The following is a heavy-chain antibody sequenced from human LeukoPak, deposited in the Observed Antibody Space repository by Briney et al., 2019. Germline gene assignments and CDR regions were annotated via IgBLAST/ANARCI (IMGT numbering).Heavy chain of an antibody. CDR1: GFSFSSYE. J-gene: IGHJ4*02. V-gene: IGHV3-7*01. CDR3: ARDLYRIVVVPHYFDY. D-gene: IGHD3-22*01. CDR2: IKKDGSEK. Sequence: GGSLRLSCAASGFSFSSYEMNWVRQAPGKGLEWVANIKKDGSEKHYVDSVKGRFTISRDNAKNSLYLQMNSLRAEDTAVYYCARDLYRIVVVPHYFDYWGQGTLVTVSS.